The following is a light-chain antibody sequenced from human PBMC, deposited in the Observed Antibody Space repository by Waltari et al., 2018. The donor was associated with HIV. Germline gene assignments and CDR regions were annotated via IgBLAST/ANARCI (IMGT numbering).Light chain of an antibody. CDR1: SSDVGGYNL. V-gene: IGLV2-23*01. CDR3: CSYAGSTTWL. Sequence: SALTQPASVSGSPGQAITVSCTGSSSDVGGYNLVSWYQQHPGKAPKLMIYEDDNRPSGVSNRFSGSKSGNTASLTISGLQAEDEADYYCCSYAGSTTWLFGGGTKLTVL. CDR2: EDD. J-gene: IGLJ3*02.